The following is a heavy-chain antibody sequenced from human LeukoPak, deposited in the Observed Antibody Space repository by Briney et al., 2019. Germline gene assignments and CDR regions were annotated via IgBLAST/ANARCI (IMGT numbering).Heavy chain of an antibody. D-gene: IGHD6-13*01. V-gene: IGHV4-39*07. CDR3: ARAYSSSWYFNWFDP. CDR2: IYYSGTT. J-gene: IGHJ5*02. CDR1: GGSISSSPYY. Sequence: SETLSLTCTVSGGSISSSPYYWGWIRQPPGKGLEWIGSIYYSGTTHYNPSLESRVTISVDTSKNQFSLKLSSVTAADTAVYYCARAYSSSWYFNWFDPWGQGTLVTVSS.